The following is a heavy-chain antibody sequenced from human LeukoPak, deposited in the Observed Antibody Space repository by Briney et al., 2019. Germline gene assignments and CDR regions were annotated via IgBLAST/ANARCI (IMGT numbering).Heavy chain of an antibody. CDR3: ASSSGGTLFYFDL. Sequence: SQTLSLTCTVSGGSISSGDYYCSWIRQPPGKCLELIGYIYYSGSTYYNPSLKSRVTISVDTSKNQFSLKLSSVTAADTAVYYCASSSGGTLFYFDLWGRGTLVTVSS. D-gene: IGHD2-15*01. CDR2: IYYSGST. J-gene: IGHJ2*01. CDR1: GGSISSGDYY. V-gene: IGHV4-30-4*01.